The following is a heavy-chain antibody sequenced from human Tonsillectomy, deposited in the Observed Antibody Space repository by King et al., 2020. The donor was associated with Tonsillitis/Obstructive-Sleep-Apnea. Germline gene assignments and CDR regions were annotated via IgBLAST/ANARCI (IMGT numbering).Heavy chain of an antibody. V-gene: IGHV5-51*01. CDR3: ARTRDCYNNYYYYYMDV. Sequence: QLVQSGAEVKKPGESLKISCKGSGYSFTSYWIGWVRQMPGKGLEWIGIIYPGDSDTRYSPSFQGQVTISADKSISTAYLQWSSLKASDTAMYYCARTRDCYNNYYYYYMDVWGKGTTVTVSS. CDR2: IYPGDSDT. D-gene: IGHD5-24*01. J-gene: IGHJ6*03. CDR1: GYSFTSYW.